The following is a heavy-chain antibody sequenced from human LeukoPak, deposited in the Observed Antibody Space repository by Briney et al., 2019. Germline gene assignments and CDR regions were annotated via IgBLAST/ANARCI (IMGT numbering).Heavy chain of an antibody. Sequence: GGSLRLSCAASGFTFSSYGMHWVRQAPGKGLEWVAVISYDGSNKYYADSVKGRFTISRDNSKNTLYLQMNSLRAEDTAVYYCAKGRPIAAAGNHFDYWGQGTLVTVSS. V-gene: IGHV3-30*18. CDR3: AKGRPIAAAGNHFDY. D-gene: IGHD6-13*01. CDR2: ISYDGSNK. J-gene: IGHJ4*02. CDR1: GFTFSSYG.